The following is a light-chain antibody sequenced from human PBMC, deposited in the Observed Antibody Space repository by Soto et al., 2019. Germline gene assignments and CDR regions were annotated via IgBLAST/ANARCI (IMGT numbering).Light chain of an antibody. J-gene: IGKJ5*01. CDR2: AAS. V-gene: IGKV1-9*01. CDR3: QQLNTYPVT. Sequence: IQLTQSPSSLSASLGDSVTITCRASQGISRYLAWYQQKPGRAPQLLISAASTLQSGVPSRFSGSGSGTHFTLVISSLQPEDFATYYCQQLNTYPVTFGGGTRLEI. CDR1: QGISRY.